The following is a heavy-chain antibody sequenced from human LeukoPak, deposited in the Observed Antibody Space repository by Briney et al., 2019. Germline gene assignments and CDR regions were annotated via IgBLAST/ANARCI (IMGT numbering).Heavy chain of an antibody. V-gene: IGHV4-4*07. Sequence: PSETLSLTCTVSGGSISSYYWSWIRQPAGKGLEWIGRIYTSGSTNYNPSLKSRVTISVDTSKNQFSLKLSSVTAADTAVYYCARYVGGYCSSTSCPSVGMDVWGQGTTVTVSS. CDR3: ARYVGGYCSSTSCPSVGMDV. J-gene: IGHJ6*02. CDR2: IYTSGST. D-gene: IGHD2-2*01. CDR1: GGSISSYY.